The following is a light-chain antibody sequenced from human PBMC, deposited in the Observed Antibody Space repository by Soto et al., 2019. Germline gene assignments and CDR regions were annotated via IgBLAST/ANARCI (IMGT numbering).Light chain of an antibody. V-gene: IGKV1-39*01. CDR3: QQSYSTPRT. CDR2: TAS. Sequence: DIQMTQSPSSLSASVGDRVTLTCRASQSITTYLNWYQQKPGKAPKLLIYTASNLQSGVPSRFSGSGSGTDFTLTISSLQPEDFATYYCQQSYSTPRTFGQGTRVEIK. CDR1: QSITTY. J-gene: IGKJ1*01.